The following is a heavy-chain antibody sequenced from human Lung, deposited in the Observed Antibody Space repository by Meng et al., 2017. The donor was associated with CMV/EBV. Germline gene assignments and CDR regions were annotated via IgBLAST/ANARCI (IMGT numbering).Heavy chain of an antibody. CDR2: IYPGDSDT. V-gene: IGHV5-51*01. CDR1: GYSFTSYW. Sequence: KVSXKGSGYSFTSYWIGWVRQMPGKGLEWMGIIYPGDSDTSYSPSFQGQVTISADKSISTAYLQWSSLKASDTAMYYCARKEESYSSSGFDYWGQGPLVTVSS. J-gene: IGHJ4*02. CDR3: ARKEESYSSSGFDY. D-gene: IGHD6-6*01.